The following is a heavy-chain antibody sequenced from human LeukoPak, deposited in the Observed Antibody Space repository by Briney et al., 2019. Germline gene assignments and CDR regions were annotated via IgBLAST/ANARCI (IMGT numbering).Heavy chain of an antibody. Sequence: PGGSLRLSCAASGFTVSSNYMSWVRQAPGKGLEWVSVIYSGGSTYYADSVKGRFTISRDNSKNTLYLQMNSLRAEDTAVYYCARAYCSSTSCYKHYYGMDVWGQGTTVTVSS. D-gene: IGHD2-2*02. CDR3: ARAYCSSTSCYKHYYGMDV. CDR1: GFTVSSNY. CDR2: IYSGGST. J-gene: IGHJ6*02. V-gene: IGHV3-66*01.